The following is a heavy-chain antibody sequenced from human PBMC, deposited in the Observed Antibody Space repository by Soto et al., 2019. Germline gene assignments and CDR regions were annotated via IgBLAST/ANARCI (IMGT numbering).Heavy chain of an antibody. CDR2: ISYDGSNK. CDR3: AKEGEYSSSSETDAFDI. D-gene: IGHD6-6*01. J-gene: IGHJ3*02. V-gene: IGHV3-30*18. CDR1: GFTFSSYG. Sequence: QVQLVESGGGVVQPGRSLRLSCAASGFTFSSYGMHWVRQAPGKGLEWVAVISYDGSNKYYADSVKGRFTISRDNSKNTLYLQMNSLRAEDTAVYYCAKEGEYSSSSETDAFDIWGQGTMVTVSS.